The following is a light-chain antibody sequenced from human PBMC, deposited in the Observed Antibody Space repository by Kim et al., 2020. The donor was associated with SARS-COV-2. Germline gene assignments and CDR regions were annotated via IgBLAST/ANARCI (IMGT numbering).Light chain of an antibody. V-gene: IGKV3-15*01. Sequence: EIVMTQSPATLSVSPGERATLSCRASQSVSSSLAWYQQKPGQAPRLLMYGASTRATGIPVRFSGSGSGTEFTLTIDSLQSEDFAVYFCQQYNNWPPWTFGQGTKVEIK. CDR3: QQYNNWPPWT. J-gene: IGKJ1*01. CDR2: GAS. CDR1: QSVSSS.